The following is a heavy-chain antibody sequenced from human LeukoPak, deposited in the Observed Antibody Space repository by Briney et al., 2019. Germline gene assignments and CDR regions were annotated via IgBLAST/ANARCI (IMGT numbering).Heavy chain of an antibody. CDR1: GFTFDSYS. J-gene: IGHJ4*02. Sequence: GGSLRLSCAASGFTFDSYSMNWVRQAPGKGLEWVSSISSSSSYIYYADSVKGRFTISRDNAKNSLYLQMNSLRAEDTAVYYCARSNAAAGTYFDYWGQGTLVTVSS. CDR3: ARSNAAAGTYFDY. CDR2: ISSSSSYI. V-gene: IGHV3-21*01. D-gene: IGHD6-13*01.